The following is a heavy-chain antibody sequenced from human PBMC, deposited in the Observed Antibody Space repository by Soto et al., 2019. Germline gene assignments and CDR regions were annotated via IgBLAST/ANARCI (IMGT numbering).Heavy chain of an antibody. V-gene: IGHV3-48*01. CDR2: ISSSSSTI. J-gene: IGHJ6*03. CDR3: ARGVTGTTLVYMDV. D-gene: IGHD1-7*01. Sequence: GGSLRLSCAASGFTFSSYSMNWVRQAPGKGLEWVSYISSSSSTIYYADSVKGRFTISRDNAKNSLYLQMNSLRAEDTAVYYCARGVTGTTLVYMDVWGKGTTVPVSS. CDR1: GFTFSSYS.